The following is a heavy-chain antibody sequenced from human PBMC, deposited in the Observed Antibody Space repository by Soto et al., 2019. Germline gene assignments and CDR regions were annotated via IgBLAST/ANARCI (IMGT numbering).Heavy chain of an antibody. CDR3: ARGGITMAWNYYYYGMDV. CDR2: IIPTGST. V-gene: IGHV4-34*01. Sequence: SETRRLTCSVASGSVYGEYWSWVRQSPGKGLEWVGEIIPTGSTTYNPSLKSRLSFSLDTSNNHFSLNLSSVSVADTAVYYCARGGITMAWNYYYYGMDVWGQGTTVTVS. D-gene: IGHD3-10*01. J-gene: IGHJ6*02. CDR1: SGSVYGEY.